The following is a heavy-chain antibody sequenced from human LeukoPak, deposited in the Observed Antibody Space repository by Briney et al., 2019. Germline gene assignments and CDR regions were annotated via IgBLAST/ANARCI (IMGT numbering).Heavy chain of an antibody. J-gene: IGHJ2*01. CDR3: AREGPPDSAWFRFPYWYFDL. V-gene: IGHV3-23*01. D-gene: IGHD2-21*02. CDR2: ISGNGGGT. Sequence: PGGSLRLSCAASGFTFSSFAMSWVRQAPGKGLEWVSAISGNGGGTYYADSVKDRFTISRDNSKDTLYLQMNGLRAEDTAVYYCAREGPPDSAWFRFPYWYFDLWGRGTLVTVSS. CDR1: GFTFSSFA.